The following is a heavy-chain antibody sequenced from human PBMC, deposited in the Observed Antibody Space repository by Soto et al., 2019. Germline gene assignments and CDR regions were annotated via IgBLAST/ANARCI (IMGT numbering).Heavy chain of an antibody. V-gene: IGHV3-23*01. CDR3: AKSPRRGYEPPWDY. D-gene: IGHD2-2*01. J-gene: IGHJ4*02. Sequence: EVQLLESGGRLVQPGGSLRLSCAASGFIFSTDALNWVRQAPGKGLEWVSGISGSGDNTYYADSVKGRFTISRDNSKNTLYLQMNYVRVEDTAVYYCAKSPRRGYEPPWDYWGRGTLVTVSS. CDR1: GFIFSTDA. CDR2: ISGSGDNT.